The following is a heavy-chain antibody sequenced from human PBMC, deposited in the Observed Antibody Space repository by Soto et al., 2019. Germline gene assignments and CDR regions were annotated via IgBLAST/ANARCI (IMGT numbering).Heavy chain of an antibody. CDR1: GFTVGSHY. CDR3: ARDLAYYGLDV. J-gene: IGHJ6*02. Sequence: SGGSLRLSCAAAGFTVGSHYMSWVRQAPGRGLERVSVIYGGGSTYYVDSVKGRFTISRDNSKNTLYLQMNSLRADDTAVYYCARDLAYYGLDVWGQGTTVTVSS. V-gene: IGHV3-53*01. CDR2: IYGGGST.